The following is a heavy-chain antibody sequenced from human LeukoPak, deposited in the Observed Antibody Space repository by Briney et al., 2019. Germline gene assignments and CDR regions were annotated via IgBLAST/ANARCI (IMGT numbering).Heavy chain of an antibody. CDR1: GGSISTYY. Sequence: PSETLSLTCTVSGGSISTYYWSWIRQPPGKGLEYIGYIYYSGSTNYNPSLKSRVTMSLDTSKNQFSLKLTSVTAADTAVYFCVRHFHGSGYVVDLWGQGTLVTVSS. J-gene: IGHJ5*02. D-gene: IGHD6-13*01. V-gene: IGHV4-59*08. CDR2: IYYSGST. CDR3: VRHFHGSGYVVDL.